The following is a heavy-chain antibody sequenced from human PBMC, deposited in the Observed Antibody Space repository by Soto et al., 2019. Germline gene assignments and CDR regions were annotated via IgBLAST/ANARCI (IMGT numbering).Heavy chain of an antibody. CDR3: AKDSFWYEENGKGGFDY. V-gene: IGHV3-23*01. D-gene: IGHD6-13*01. CDR1: GFTFSSYA. CDR2: ISGSGGST. J-gene: IGHJ4*02. Sequence: GGSLRLSCAASGFTFSSYAMSWVRQAPGKGLEWVSAISGSGGSTYYADSVKGRFTISRDNSKNTLYLQMNSLRAEDTAVYYCAKDSFWYEENGKGGFDYWGQGTLVTVSS.